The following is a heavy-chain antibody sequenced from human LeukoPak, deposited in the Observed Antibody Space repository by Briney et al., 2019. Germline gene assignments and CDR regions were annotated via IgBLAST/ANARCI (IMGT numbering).Heavy chain of an antibody. CDR3: VNLWEEGV. CDR2: IKKDGSEI. CDR1: RLTLSNYW. V-gene: IGHV3-7*03. D-gene: IGHD1-26*01. J-gene: IGHJ4*02. Sequence: GGSLRLSCAASRLTLSNYWMDWARQAPGKGLEWVATIKKDGSEIYYLDSVKGRFTISRDNAKNSLYLQMNILRAEDTAVYYCVNLWEEGVWGLGTLVTVSS.